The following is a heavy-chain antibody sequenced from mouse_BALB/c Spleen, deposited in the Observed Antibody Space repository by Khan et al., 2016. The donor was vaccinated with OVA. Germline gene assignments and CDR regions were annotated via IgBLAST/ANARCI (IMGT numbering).Heavy chain of an antibody. CDR3: ERRIYYGSTFAY. D-gene: IGHD1-2*01. V-gene: IGHV1-77*01. J-gene: IGHJ3*01. CDR1: GYTFTDYY. Sequence: QVQLKQSGAELARPGASVKLSCKASGYTFTDYYINWVKQRTGQGLEWIGEIFPGSGVTYYNEKFKGKATLTADKSSTTAYMQLSSLTSEASAVYFWERRIYYGSTFAYWGQGTLVTVSA. CDR2: IFPGSGVT.